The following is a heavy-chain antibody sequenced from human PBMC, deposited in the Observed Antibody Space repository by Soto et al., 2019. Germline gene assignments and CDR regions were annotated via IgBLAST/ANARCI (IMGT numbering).Heavy chain of an antibody. V-gene: IGHV1-69*06. CDR3: ASSTFSTFGGVIVTELLNAFDI. Sequence: QVQLVQSGAEVKKPGSSVKVSCKASGGTFSSYAISWVRQAPGQGLEWMGGIIPIFGTANYAQKFQGRVTITADKSTSTAYMELSSLRSEDTAVYNCASSTFSTFGGVIVTELLNAFDIWGQGTMVTVSS. J-gene: IGHJ3*02. D-gene: IGHD3-16*02. CDR1: GGTFSSYA. CDR2: IIPIFGTA.